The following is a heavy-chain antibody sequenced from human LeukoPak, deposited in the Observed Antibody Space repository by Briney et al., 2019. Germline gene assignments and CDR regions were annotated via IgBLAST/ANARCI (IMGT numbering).Heavy chain of an antibody. CDR1: GGSVSSGSYY. CDR2: IYYSGST. V-gene: IGHV4-61*01. Sequence: SETLSLTCTVSGGSVSSGSYYWSWIRQPPGKGLEWIGYIYYSGSTNYNPSLKSRVTISVDTSKNQFSLKLSSVTAADTAVYYCARLSATPSYYYGMDVWGQGTTVTVSS. J-gene: IGHJ6*02. CDR3: ARLSATPSYYYGMDV. D-gene: IGHD2-2*01.